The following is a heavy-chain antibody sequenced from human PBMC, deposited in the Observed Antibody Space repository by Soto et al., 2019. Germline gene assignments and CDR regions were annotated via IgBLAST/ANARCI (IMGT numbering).Heavy chain of an antibody. CDR2: ISYDGSNK. Sequence: QVQLVESGGGVVQPGRSLRLSCAASGFTFSSYGMHWVRQAPGKGLEWVAVISYDGSNKYYADSVKGRFTISRDNSKNTLYLQMNSLRAEDTAVYYCAKGTYDFAPGALGGNYWGQGTLVTVSS. CDR1: GFTFSSYG. CDR3: AKGTYDFAPGALGGNY. D-gene: IGHD3-16*01. V-gene: IGHV3-30*18. J-gene: IGHJ4*02.